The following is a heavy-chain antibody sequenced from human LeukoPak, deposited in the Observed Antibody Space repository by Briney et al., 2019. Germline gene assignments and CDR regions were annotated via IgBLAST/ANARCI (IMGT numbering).Heavy chain of an antibody. CDR1: GYTFTSYA. Sequence: ASVTVSCKASGYTFTSYAMHWVRQAPGQRLEWMGWINAGNGNTKYSQKFQGRVTITRDTSASTAYMELSSLRSEDTAVYYCARDYYDSSGYKQFDYWGQGTLVTVSS. CDR2: INAGNGNT. J-gene: IGHJ4*02. CDR3: ARDYYDSSGYKQFDY. D-gene: IGHD3-22*01. V-gene: IGHV1-3*01.